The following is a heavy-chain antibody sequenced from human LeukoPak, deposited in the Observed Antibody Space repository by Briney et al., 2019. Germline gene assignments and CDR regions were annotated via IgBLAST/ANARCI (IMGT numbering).Heavy chain of an antibody. CDR1: GXTLSIYW. J-gene: IGHJ3*02. Sequence: PGGSLRLSCEASGXTLSIYWMSWVRQAPGKGLECVANINQDGSEKYYVDSVKGRFTISRDNAKKSLYLQMNSLRVEDTAVYYCVRGFDGYYGLDIWGQGTMVTVSS. V-gene: IGHV3-7*05. D-gene: IGHD3-10*01. CDR2: INQDGSEK. CDR3: VRGFDGYYGLDI.